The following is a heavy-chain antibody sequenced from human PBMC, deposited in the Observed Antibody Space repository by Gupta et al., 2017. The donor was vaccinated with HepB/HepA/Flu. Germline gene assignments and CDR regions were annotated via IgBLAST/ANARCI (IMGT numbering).Heavy chain of an antibody. V-gene: IGHV3-30*04. CDR2: ISGDDRII. J-gene: IGHJ4*02. CDR1: GLTFTSYS. CDR3: VKEIYDSGWRRVLDY. D-gene: IGHD3-22*01. Sequence: GESGGYLVQPGTSLRLSCAASGLTFTSYSMHWVRQSPDKGLEWLVVISGDDRIIRYSDSVKGRFTISRDNFRNTVHLQMSSLRSNDTALYYCVKEIYDSGWRRVLDYWGQGRVVTVSS.